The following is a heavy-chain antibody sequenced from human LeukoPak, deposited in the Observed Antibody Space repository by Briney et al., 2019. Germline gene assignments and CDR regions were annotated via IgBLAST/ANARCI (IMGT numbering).Heavy chain of an antibody. CDR3: ARALSWTTVTTDNWFDP. CDR2: ISPNSGGT. Sequence: ASVKVSCKASGYTFTGYYMHWVRQAPGQGLEWMGRISPNSGGTNYAQKFQGRVTMTRDTSISTAYMELSRLRSDDTAVYYCARALSWTTVTTDNWFDPWGQGTLVTVSS. V-gene: IGHV1-2*06. J-gene: IGHJ5*02. D-gene: IGHD4-11*01. CDR1: GYTFTGYY.